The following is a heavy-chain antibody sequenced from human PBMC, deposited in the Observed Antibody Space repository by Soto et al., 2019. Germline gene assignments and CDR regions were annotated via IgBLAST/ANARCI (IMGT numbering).Heavy chain of an antibody. CDR1: GGSISSSSYY. Sequence: SETLSLTCTVSGGSISSSSYYWGWIRQPPGKGLEWIGSIYYSGSTYYNPSLKSRVTISVDTSKNQFSLKLSSVTAADTAVYYCARRNAPWAHAGWFDPWGQGTLVTVSS. D-gene: IGHD1-26*01. V-gene: IGHV4-39*01. CDR2: IYYSGST. J-gene: IGHJ5*02. CDR3: ARRNAPWAHAGWFDP.